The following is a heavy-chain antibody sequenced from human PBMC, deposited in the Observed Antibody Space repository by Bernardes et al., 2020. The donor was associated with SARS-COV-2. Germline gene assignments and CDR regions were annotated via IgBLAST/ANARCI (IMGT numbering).Heavy chain of an antibody. CDR2: IYYSGST. CDR1: GGSISSYY. Sequence: SETLSLTRTVSGGSISSYYWSWIRQPPGKGLEWIGYIYYSGSTNYNPSLKSRVTISVDTSKNQFSLKLSSVTAADTAVYYCATSYYDFWSGQNYYYGMDVWGQGT. J-gene: IGHJ6*02. CDR3: ATSYYDFWSGQNYYYGMDV. D-gene: IGHD3-3*01. V-gene: IGHV4-59*01.